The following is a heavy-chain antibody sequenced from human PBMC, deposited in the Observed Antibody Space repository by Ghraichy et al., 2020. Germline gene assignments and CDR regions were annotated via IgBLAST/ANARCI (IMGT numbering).Heavy chain of an antibody. J-gene: IGHJ6*02. CDR2: INHSGST. Sequence: SETLSLTCVVYGGSFSGYYWSWIRQPPGKGLEWIGEINHSGSTTYNPSLKSRVTISVDTSKNQFSLKLTSVTAADTAVYYCARGGIAAAPHYYYGMGVWGQGTTVTVSS. V-gene: IGHV4-34*01. CDR1: GGSFSGYY. CDR3: ARGGIAAAPHYYYGMGV. D-gene: IGHD6-13*01.